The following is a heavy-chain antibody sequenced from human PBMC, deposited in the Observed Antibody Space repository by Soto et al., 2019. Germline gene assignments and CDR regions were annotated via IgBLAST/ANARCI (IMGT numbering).Heavy chain of an antibody. J-gene: IGHJ3*02. Sequence: SETLSLTCTVSDGSISSGGYYWSWIRQHPGKGLEWIGYIYYSGSTYYNPSLKSRVTISVDTSKNQFSLKLSSVTAADTAVYYCARAQITIFGVVTDAFDIWGQGTMVTVSS. V-gene: IGHV4-31*03. D-gene: IGHD3-3*01. CDR2: IYYSGST. CDR1: DGSISSGGYY. CDR3: ARAQITIFGVVTDAFDI.